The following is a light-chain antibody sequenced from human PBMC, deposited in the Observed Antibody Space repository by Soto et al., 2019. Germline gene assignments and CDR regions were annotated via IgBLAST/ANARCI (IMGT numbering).Light chain of an antibody. CDR2: LGS. Sequence: EIVMTQAPLALPVTPGEPASSSCRSSQSLLHSNGYNYLDWYLQKPGQSPQLLIYLGSNRDSGVPDRLSGSGSGTDFTLKISRVEAEDVGVYYCMQALQTPTTFGQGTKLEIK. V-gene: IGKV2-28*01. CDR1: QSLLHSNGYNY. CDR3: MQALQTPTT. J-gene: IGKJ2*01.